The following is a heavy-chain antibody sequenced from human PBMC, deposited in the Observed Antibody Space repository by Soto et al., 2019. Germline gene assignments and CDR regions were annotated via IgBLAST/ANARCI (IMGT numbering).Heavy chain of an antibody. CDR2: VYYRGNA. Sequence: SETLSLTCSVSDDSINSDKYYWGWIRQPPGKGLEWIGSVYYRGNAYYNPSLQTRVTISLDKSKSQFSPKLNSVTAADSAVYFCARLEGLATISYYFDFWGPGALVTVSS. V-gene: IGHV4-39*01. J-gene: IGHJ4*02. D-gene: IGHD3-9*01. CDR1: DDSINSDKYY. CDR3: ARLEGLATISYYFDF.